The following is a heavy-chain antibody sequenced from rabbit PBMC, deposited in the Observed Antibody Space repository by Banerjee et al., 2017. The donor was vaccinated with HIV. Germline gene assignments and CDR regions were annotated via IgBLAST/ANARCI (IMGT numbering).Heavy chain of an antibody. D-gene: IGHD4-1*01. CDR3: ARDGSGWGANFNL. V-gene: IGHV1S45*01. Sequence: QEQLEESGGDLVKPEGSLTLTCKASGFTLSSSYWICWVRQAPGKGLEWIGCIDTGDGNTYYASWAKGRFTISKTSSTTVTLQMTSLTAADTATYFCARDGSGWGANFNLWGPGTLVTVS. CDR2: IDTGDGNT. CDR1: GFTLSSSYW. J-gene: IGHJ4*01.